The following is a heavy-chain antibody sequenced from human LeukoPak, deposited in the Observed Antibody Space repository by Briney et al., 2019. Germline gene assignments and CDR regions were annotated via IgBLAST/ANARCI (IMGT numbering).Heavy chain of an antibody. Sequence: ASVKVSCKASGYTFSGYYMHWVRQAPGQGLEWMGWINPNSGGTKYAQRFQGRVTMTRDTSISTAYMELSRLRSDDTAVYYCAIFYIVTGAFDYWGQGILVTVSS. V-gene: IGHV1-2*02. J-gene: IGHJ4*02. CDR2: INPNSGGT. D-gene: IGHD2/OR15-2a*01. CDR1: GYTFSGYY. CDR3: AIFYIVTGAFDY.